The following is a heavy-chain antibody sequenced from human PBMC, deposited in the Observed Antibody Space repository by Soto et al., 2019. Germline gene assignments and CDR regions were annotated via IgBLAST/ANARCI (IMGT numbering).Heavy chain of an antibody. Sequence: SETLSLTCTVSGGSISSYYWSWIRQPPGKGLEWIGYIYYSGSTNYNPSLKSRVTISVDTSKNQYSLMLSSVTAADTAVYYCARLPMEYDFWSGYMDVWGKGTTVTVSS. J-gene: IGHJ6*03. CDR1: GGSISSYY. V-gene: IGHV4-59*12. CDR2: IYYSGST. D-gene: IGHD3-3*01. CDR3: ARLPMEYDFWSGYMDV.